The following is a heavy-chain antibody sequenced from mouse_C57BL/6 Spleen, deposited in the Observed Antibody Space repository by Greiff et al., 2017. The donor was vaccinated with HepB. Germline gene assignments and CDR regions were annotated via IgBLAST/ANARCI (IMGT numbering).Heavy chain of an antibody. V-gene: IGHV14-1*01. Sequence: EVKLVESGAELVRPGASVKLSCTASGFTITDYYMHWVKQRPEQGLEWIGRIDPEDGDTEYAPKFQGKATMTADTSSNTAYLQLSSLTSEDTAVYYCDTGSPWYFDVWGTGTTVTVSS. J-gene: IGHJ1*03. CDR1: GFTITDYY. CDR3: DTGSPWYFDV. CDR2: IDPEDGDT.